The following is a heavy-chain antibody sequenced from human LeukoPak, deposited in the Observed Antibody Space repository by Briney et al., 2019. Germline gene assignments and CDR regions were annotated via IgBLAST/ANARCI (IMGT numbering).Heavy chain of an antibody. CDR1: GFTFSDYY. CDR2: ISSSGSTI. Sequence: GGSLRLSCAASGFTFSDYYMSWIRQAPGKGLEWVSYISSSGSTIYYADSVKGRFTISKDNAKNSLYLQMNSLRAEDTAVYYCASRGMGALYYYYYYMDVWGKGTTVTVSS. CDR3: ASRGMGALYYYYYYMDV. J-gene: IGHJ6*03. D-gene: IGHD1-26*01. V-gene: IGHV3-11*04.